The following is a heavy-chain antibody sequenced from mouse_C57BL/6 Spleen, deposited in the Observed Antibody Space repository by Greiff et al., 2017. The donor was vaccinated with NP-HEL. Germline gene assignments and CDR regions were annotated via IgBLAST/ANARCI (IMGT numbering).Heavy chain of an antibody. CDR1: GYTFTSYW. Sequence: QVQLQQSGAELVKPGASVKLSCKASGYTFTSYWMHWVKQRPGQGLEWIGMIHPNSGSTNYNEKFKSKATLTVDKSSSTAYMQLSSLTSEDSAVYYCARYYDYDEPWFAYWGQGTLVTVSA. CDR2: IHPNSGST. J-gene: IGHJ3*01. CDR3: ARYYDYDEPWFAY. V-gene: IGHV1-64*01. D-gene: IGHD2-4*01.